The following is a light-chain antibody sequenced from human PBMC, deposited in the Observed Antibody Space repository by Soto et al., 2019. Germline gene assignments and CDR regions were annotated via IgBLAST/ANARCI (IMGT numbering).Light chain of an antibody. Sequence: EIVLTQSPGTLSLSPGERAPLSCRASQSVSNNYLAWYQQKPGQAPRLLIYGASNRATGIPDRFSGSGSGTDFTLTISRLEPEDFAVYYCQQYHNLWTFGQGTKVDI. CDR2: GAS. CDR3: QQYHNLWT. CDR1: QSVSNNY. J-gene: IGKJ1*01. V-gene: IGKV3-20*01.